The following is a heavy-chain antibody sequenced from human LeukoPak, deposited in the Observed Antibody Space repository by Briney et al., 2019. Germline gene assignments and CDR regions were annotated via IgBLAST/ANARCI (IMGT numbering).Heavy chain of an antibody. CDR3: ARGPYCGGDCYFDS. CDR1: GGSMSSYY. V-gene: IGHV4-4*07. J-gene: IGHJ4*02. CDR2: IYTSATT. D-gene: IGHD2-21*02. Sequence: SETLSLTCTVSGGSMSSYYWSWVRHPAGKGLECLGRIYTSATTNYNPSLKSRFTMSVDTSKSQFSLKLPSVTAADTAVYYCARGPYCGGDCYFDSWGQGTLVTVSS.